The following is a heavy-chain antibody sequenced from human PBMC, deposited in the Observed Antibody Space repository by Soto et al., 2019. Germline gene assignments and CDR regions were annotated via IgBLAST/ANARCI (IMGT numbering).Heavy chain of an antibody. CDR3: ARVSSSWSNWFDP. J-gene: IGHJ5*02. CDR2: IYHSGST. D-gene: IGHD6-13*01. CDR1: GGSISSGGYS. Sequence: SETLSLTCAVSGGSISSGGYSWSWIRQPPGKGLEWIGYIYHSGSTYYNPSLKSRVTISVDRSKNQFSLKLSSVTAADTAVYYCARVSSSWSNWFDPWGQGTLVTVSS. V-gene: IGHV4-30-2*01.